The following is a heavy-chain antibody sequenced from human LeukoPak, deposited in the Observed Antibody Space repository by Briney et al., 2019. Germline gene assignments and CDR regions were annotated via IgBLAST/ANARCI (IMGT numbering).Heavy chain of an antibody. Sequence: EASVKVSCKASGGTFSSYAISWVRQAPGQGLEWMGRIIPIFGTANYAQKLQGRVTLTTDDSTSTAYMELSSLTSEDTAVYFCARGEPTHYYGSGSKYYMDVWGKGTTVTVSS. D-gene: IGHD3-10*01. J-gene: IGHJ6*03. CDR3: ARGEPTHYYGSGSKYYMDV. CDR2: IIPIFGTA. V-gene: IGHV1-69*05. CDR1: GGTFSSYA.